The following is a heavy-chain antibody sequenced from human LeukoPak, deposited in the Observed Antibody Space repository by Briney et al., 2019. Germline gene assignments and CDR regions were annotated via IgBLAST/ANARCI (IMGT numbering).Heavy chain of an antibody. CDR3: ARVGYSGYPRSYYYYMDV. CDR2: IIPIFGTA. Sequence: ASVKVSCKASGGTFSSYAISWVRQAPGQGLEWMGGIIPIFGTANYAQKFQGRVTITADESTSTAYMELSSLRSEDTAVYYCARVGYSGYPRSYYYYMDVWGKGTTVTISS. D-gene: IGHD5-12*01. CDR1: GGTFSSYA. V-gene: IGHV1-69*13. J-gene: IGHJ6*03.